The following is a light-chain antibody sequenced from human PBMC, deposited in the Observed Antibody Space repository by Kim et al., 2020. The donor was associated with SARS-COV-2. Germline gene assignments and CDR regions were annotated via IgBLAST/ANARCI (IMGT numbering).Light chain of an antibody. CDR3: CSYAGTSTL. CDR1: SSDVGGYKY. J-gene: IGLJ2*01. CDR2: DVT. V-gene: IGLV2-11*01. Sequence: PGQSVTISCMGTSSDVGGYKYVSWYQKHPDRAPKLIIYDVTERPSGVPDRFSGSKSGNTASLTISGLQAEDEADYHCCSYAGTSTLFGGGTQLTVL.